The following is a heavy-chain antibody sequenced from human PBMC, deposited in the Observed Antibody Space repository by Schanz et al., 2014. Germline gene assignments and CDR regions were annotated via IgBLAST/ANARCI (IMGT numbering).Heavy chain of an antibody. CDR3: ARDRGHVEQLVLEWYYAMDV. CDR2: IIPVLNIA. J-gene: IGHJ6*02. D-gene: IGHD6-6*01. CDR1: GGTFSTYP. Sequence: QVQLVQSGAEVKKPGSSMKVSCKASGGTFSTYPINWLRQAPGQGLEWMGRIIPVLNIATYAQKFQGRVTITADKSTSTAYMELRSLRSDDTAVYYCARDRGHVEQLVLEWYYAMDVWGQGTTVAVSS. V-gene: IGHV1-69*04.